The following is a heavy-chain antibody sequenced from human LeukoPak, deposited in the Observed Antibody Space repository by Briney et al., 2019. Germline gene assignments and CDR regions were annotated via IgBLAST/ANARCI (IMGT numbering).Heavy chain of an antibody. CDR3: VRDRELNY. CDR1: GGSISIYY. Sequence: SETLSLTCTVSGGSISIYYWSWIRQPPGKGLEWIGYIYNSGSTNYNPSLKSRVTTSVDTSKNQFSLNPGSVTAADTAVYYCVRDRELNYWGQGTLVTVSS. D-gene: IGHD3-10*01. CDR2: IYNSGST. J-gene: IGHJ4*02. V-gene: IGHV4-59*01.